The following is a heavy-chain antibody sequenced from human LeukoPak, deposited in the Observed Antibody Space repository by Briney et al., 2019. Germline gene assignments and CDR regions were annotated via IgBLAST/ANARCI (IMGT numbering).Heavy chain of an antibody. CDR1: GGTFSSYA. CDR3: ARSYYDFWSGYYSFDP. V-gene: IGHV1-69*13. CDR2: IIPIFGTA. D-gene: IGHD3-3*01. Sequence: ASVKVSCKASGGTFSSYAISWVRQAPGQGLEWMGGIIPIFGTANYAQKFQGRVTITADESTSTAYMELSSLRSEDTAVYYCARSYYDFWSGYYSFDPWGQGTLVTVPS. J-gene: IGHJ5*02.